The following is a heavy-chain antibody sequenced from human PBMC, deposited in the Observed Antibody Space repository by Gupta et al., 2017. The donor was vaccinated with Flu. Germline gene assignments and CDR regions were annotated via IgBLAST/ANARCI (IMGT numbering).Heavy chain of an antibody. CDR3: ASTLWFGGYYYMDV. D-gene: IGHD3-10*01. Sequence: RQPPGKGLEWIGSIYYSGSTYYNPSLKSRVTISVDTSKNQFSLKLSSVTAADTAVYYCASTLWFGGYYYMDVWGKGTTVTVSS. CDR2: IYYSGST. V-gene: IGHV4-39*01. J-gene: IGHJ6*03.